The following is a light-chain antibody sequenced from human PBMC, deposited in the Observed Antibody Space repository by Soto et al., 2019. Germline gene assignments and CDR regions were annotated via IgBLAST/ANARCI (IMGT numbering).Light chain of an antibody. CDR3: QQRNNWPNT. V-gene: IGKV3D-20*02. CDR2: GAS. J-gene: IGKJ5*01. CDR1: QSVSSTH. Sequence: EIVLTQSPGTLSLSPGERATLSCRASQSVSSTHLAWYQQKPGQAPRLLIYGASNRATGVPARFSGSGSGTDFTLTISSLEPEDFAVYYCQQRNNWPNTFGQGTRLEIK.